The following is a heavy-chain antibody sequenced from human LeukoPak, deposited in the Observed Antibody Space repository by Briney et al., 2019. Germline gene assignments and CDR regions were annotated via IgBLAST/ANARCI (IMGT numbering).Heavy chain of an antibody. D-gene: IGHD6-13*01. CDR3: TRLSSSSLRDY. J-gene: IGHJ4*02. CDR1: GFTFSGSA. V-gene: IGHV3-73*01. Sequence: GGSLKLSCAASGFTFSGSAMHWVRQASGKGLEWVGRIRSKANSCATAYAASVKGRFTISRDDSKNTAYLQMNSLKTEDTAVYYCTRLSSSSLRDYWGQGTLVTVSS. CDR2: IRSKANSCAT.